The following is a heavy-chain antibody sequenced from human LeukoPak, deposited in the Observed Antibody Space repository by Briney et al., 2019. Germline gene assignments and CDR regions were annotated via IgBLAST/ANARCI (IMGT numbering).Heavy chain of an antibody. CDR1: GDSLSSNSAA. V-gene: IGHV6-1*01. Sequence: SQTLSLTCALSGDSLSSNSAAWHWIRQSPSRGLEWLVRTYYRSKRYNDYAVSVKSRITINPDTSKNQFSLQLNSVTPEDTAVYYCARDHLSDAFDIWGQGTMVTVSS. CDR3: ARDHLSDAFDI. J-gene: IGHJ3*02. CDR2: TYYRSKRYN.